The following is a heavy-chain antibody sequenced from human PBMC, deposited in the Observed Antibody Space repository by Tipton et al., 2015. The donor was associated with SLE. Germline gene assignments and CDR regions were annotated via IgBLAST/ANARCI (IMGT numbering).Heavy chain of an antibody. V-gene: IGHV3-7*01. J-gene: IGHJ4*02. CDR2: IDQDGTEK. CDR3: ARYAVAGKFDY. Sequence: GSLRLSCAASGFTFSSYSMTWVRQAPGKGLEWVANIDQDGTEKKYVDSVKGRFTISRDNAKNSLYLQINSLRAEDTALYYRARYAVAGKFDYWGQGTLVSVSS. D-gene: IGHD6-19*01. CDR1: GFTFSSYS.